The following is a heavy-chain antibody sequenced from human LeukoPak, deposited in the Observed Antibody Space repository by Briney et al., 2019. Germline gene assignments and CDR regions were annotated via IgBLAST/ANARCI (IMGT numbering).Heavy chain of an antibody. V-gene: IGHV3-21*04. CDR2: ITGNSNYI. D-gene: IGHD1-26*01. CDR3: ARAPKFRLVGVPKGPFDP. J-gene: IGHJ5*02. CDR1: GFTFSIYS. Sequence: GGSLRLSCAASGFTFSIYSINWVRQAPGKGLEWVSFITGNSNYIYYADSVKGRFTISRDNAKNSLYLQMNSLRAEDTAVYYCARAPKFRLVGVPKGPFDPWGQGTLVTVSS.